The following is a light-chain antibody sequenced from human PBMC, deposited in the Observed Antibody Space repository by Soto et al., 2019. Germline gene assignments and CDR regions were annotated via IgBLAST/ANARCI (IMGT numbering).Light chain of an antibody. CDR2: DNN. J-gene: IGLJ1*01. CDR3: GTWDSSLSAGGV. Sequence: QSVLTQPPSVSAAPGQKVTISCSGSSSNIGNNYVSWYQQLPGAAPKLLIYDNNKRPSGIPDRFSGSKSGTSATLGITGLQNGDEADYYCGTWDSSLSAGGVFGTGTKVTVL. V-gene: IGLV1-51*01. CDR1: SSNIGNNY.